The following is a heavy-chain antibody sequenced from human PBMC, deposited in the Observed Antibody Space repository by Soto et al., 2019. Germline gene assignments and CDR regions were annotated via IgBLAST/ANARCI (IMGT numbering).Heavy chain of an antibody. CDR1: GFTFSSYG. V-gene: IGHV3-30*03. Sequence: QVQLVESGGGVVQPGRSLRLSCAASGFTFSSYGMHWVRQAPGKGLEWVAVISYDGSNKYYADSVKGRFTISRDNSKNTLYLQMNSLRAEDTAVYYCAGSHDDGDYRDYWGQGTLVTVSS. CDR2: ISYDGSNK. CDR3: AGSHDDGDYRDY. J-gene: IGHJ4*02. D-gene: IGHD4-17*01.